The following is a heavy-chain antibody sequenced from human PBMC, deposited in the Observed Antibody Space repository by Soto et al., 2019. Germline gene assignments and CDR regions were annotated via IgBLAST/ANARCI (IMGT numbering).Heavy chain of an antibody. J-gene: IGHJ4*02. V-gene: IGHV4-34*01. CDR1: GRSLSSYY. Sequence: SSETLSLTCAVYGRSLSSYYWSWIRQPPGKGLEWIGEINHSGTTNYNPSLKSRVTISVDTSKNQFSLNLSSVTAADTAVYYCARRRYFDWLSPFDYWGQGSLVTVSS. D-gene: IGHD3-9*01. CDR3: ARRRYFDWLSPFDY. CDR2: INHSGTT.